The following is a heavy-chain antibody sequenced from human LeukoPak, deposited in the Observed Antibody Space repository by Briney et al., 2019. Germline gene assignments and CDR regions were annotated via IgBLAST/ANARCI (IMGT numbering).Heavy chain of an antibody. CDR3: ATAHCSSTSCYIEFWFDP. Sequence: EASVKVSCKVSGYTLTELSMHWVRQAPGKGLEWMGGFDPEDGETIYAQKFQSRVTMTEDTSTDTAYMELSSLRSEDTAVYYCATAHCSSTSCYIEFWFDPWGQGTLVTVSS. D-gene: IGHD2-2*02. CDR1: GYTLTELS. V-gene: IGHV1-24*01. J-gene: IGHJ5*02. CDR2: FDPEDGET.